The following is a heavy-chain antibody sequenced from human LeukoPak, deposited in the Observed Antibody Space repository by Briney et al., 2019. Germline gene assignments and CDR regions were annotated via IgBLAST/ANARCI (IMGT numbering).Heavy chain of an antibody. CDR3: AREEYLNYNWFDP. V-gene: IGHV4-4*07. CDR2: IYTSGST. J-gene: IGHJ5*02. CDR1: GGSISSYY. Sequence: SETLSLTCTVSGGSISSYYWSWIRQPAREGLEWIGRIYTSGSTNYNPSLKSRVTMSVDTPKNQFSLKLSSVTAADTAVYYCAREEYLNYNWFDPWGQGTLVTVSS. D-gene: IGHD6-6*01.